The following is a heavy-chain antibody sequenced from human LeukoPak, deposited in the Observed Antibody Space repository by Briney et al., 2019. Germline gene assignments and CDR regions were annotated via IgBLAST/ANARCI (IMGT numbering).Heavy chain of an antibody. Sequence: SETLSLTCTVSGGSISSSSYYWGWIRQPPGKGLEWIGSIYYSRSTYYNPSLKSRVTISVDTSKNQFSLKLSSVTAADTAVYYCARVSYQEGVDYWGQGTLVTVSS. V-gene: IGHV4-39*07. CDR1: GGSISSSSYY. CDR3: ARVSYQEGVDY. CDR2: IYYSRST. D-gene: IGHD2-2*01. J-gene: IGHJ4*02.